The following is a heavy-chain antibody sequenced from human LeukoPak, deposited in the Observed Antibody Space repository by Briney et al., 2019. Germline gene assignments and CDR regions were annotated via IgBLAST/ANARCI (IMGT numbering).Heavy chain of an antibody. V-gene: IGHV3-30*04. D-gene: IGHD2-15*01. J-gene: IGHJ5*01. CDR1: GFTFNNYA. Sequence: PGGSLRLSCAASGFTFNNYAIHWVRQAPGKGLEWVAVISYDESHKYYTNSVKGRFTISRDDSKNTLFLEMNSLRPDDTSVYYCARDSRRASGWFDYWGQGTLVTVSS. CDR3: ARDSRRASGWFDY. CDR2: ISYDESHK.